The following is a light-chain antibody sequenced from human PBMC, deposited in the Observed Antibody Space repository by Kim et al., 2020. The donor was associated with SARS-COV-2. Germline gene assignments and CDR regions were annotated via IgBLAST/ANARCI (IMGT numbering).Light chain of an antibody. CDR2: EDN. CDR3: QSFDSSNHAV. CDR1: GGRIDSNY. Sequence: KGVTMSCHGRGGRIDSNYVRWYQQRPGSAPTTVIYEDNQGPSGVPDRFSGSVDSSSNSASLTISGLKTEDEADYYWQSFDSSNHAVFGGGTQLTVL. V-gene: IGLV6-57*02. J-gene: IGLJ7*01.